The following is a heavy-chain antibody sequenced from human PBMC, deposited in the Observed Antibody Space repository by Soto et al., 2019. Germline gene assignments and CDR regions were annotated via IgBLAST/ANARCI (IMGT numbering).Heavy chain of an antibody. Sequence: GGSLRLSCAASGFTFSSYGMHWVRQAPGKGLEWVAVISYDGSNKYYADSVKGRFTISRDNSKNTLYLQMNSLRAGDTAVYYCAKDRGVVVPAAIPYYYYGMDVWGQGTTVTVSS. CDR1: GFTFSSYG. V-gene: IGHV3-30*18. D-gene: IGHD2-2*02. CDR2: ISYDGSNK. CDR3: AKDRGVVVPAAIPYYYYGMDV. J-gene: IGHJ6*02.